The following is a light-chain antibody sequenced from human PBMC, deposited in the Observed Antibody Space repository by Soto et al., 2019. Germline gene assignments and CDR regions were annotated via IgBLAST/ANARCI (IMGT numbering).Light chain of an antibody. CDR1: SSDVGGYNY. Sequence: QSVLTQPASVSRTPGQSITIYCTRTSSDVGGYNYVSWYQQHPGKAPKLMIYDVSNRPSGVSNRFSGSKSGNTASLTISGLQAEDEADYYCSSYTSSSTLLYVFGTGTKLTVL. CDR3: SSYTSSSTLLYV. J-gene: IGLJ1*01. V-gene: IGLV2-14*01. CDR2: DVS.